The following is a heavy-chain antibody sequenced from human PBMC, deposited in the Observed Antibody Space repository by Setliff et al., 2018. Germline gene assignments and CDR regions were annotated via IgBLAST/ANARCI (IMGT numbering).Heavy chain of an antibody. CDR1: GYSFTSYW. CDR3: ARGPPAPLDRSGGSCYSRYYYYGMDV. V-gene: IGHV5-51*01. D-gene: IGHD2-15*01. CDR2: IYPGDSDT. Sequence: GESLKISCKGSGYSFTSYWIGWVRQMPGKGLEWMGIIYPGDSDTRYSPSFQGQVTISADKSISTAYLQWSSLKASDTAMYYCARGPPAPLDRSGGSCYSRYYYYGMDVWGQGTTVTVSS. J-gene: IGHJ6*02.